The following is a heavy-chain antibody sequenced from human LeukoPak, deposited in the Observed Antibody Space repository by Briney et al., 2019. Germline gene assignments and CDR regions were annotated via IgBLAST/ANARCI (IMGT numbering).Heavy chain of an antibody. J-gene: IGHJ5*02. V-gene: IGHV4-39*01. CDR1: GTSISSSSYY. Sequence: PSETLSLTCTVSGTSISSSSYYWGWIRQPPGKGLEWIGSIYYSGTTYYNPSLQSRVTISVDTSKNRFSLKLSSVTAAETAVYYCARWKQLWFGWFDPWGQGTLVTVSS. D-gene: IGHD5-18*01. CDR3: ARWKQLWFGWFDP. CDR2: IYYSGTT.